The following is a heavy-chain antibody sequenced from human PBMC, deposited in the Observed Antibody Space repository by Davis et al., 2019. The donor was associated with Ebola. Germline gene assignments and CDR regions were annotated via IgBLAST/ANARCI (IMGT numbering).Heavy chain of an antibody. J-gene: IGHJ6*04. CDR3: AKSGLSFGVVKYHYGMDV. CDR1: GFTFSSYW. Sequence: GESLKISCAASGFTFSSYWMHWVRQAPGKGLEWVSAISGSGGSTYYADSVKGRFTISRDNSKKPLYLQMNSLRAEDTAVYYCAKSGLSFGVVKYHYGMDVWGKGTTVTVSS. D-gene: IGHD3-3*01. V-gene: IGHV3-23*01. CDR2: ISGSGGST.